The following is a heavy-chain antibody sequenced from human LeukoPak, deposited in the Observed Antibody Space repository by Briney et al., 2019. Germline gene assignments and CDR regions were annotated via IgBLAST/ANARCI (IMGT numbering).Heavy chain of an antibody. D-gene: IGHD3-16*01. Sequence: SETLSLTCSVSGGTISNLYLTWIRQAPGKGLEWIGYMYYSGSINYNPSLKSRVTISGDTSKNQLSLKLNSATAAVTAVYYCAREYHWGRGFDPWGQGLMVTVSS. CDR1: GGTISNLY. CDR3: AREYHWGRGFDP. CDR2: MYYSGSI. J-gene: IGHJ5*02. V-gene: IGHV4-59*01.